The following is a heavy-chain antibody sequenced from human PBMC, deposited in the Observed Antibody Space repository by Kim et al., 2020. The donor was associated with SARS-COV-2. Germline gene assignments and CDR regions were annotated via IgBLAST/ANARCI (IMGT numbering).Heavy chain of an antibody. Sequence: GGSLRLSCAASGFTFGSYAMTWVRQAPGKGLEWGSGISGSGSSKYYADSVKGRFTISRDNSKNTLYLQMNSLRAEDTAVYYCAKDGGDYDVLTGSHHDSFDIWGQVTIVTVSS. D-gene: IGHD3-9*01. CDR2: ISGSGSSK. CDR3: AKDGGDYDVLTGSHHDSFDI. J-gene: IGHJ3*02. V-gene: IGHV3-23*01. CDR1: GFTFGSYA.